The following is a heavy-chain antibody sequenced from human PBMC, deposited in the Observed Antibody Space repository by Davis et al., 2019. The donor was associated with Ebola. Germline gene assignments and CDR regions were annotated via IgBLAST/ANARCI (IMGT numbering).Heavy chain of an antibody. Sequence: GGSLRLSCAASGFTFDDYAMHWVRQAPGKGLEWVSGISWNSGSIGYADSVKGRFTISRDNSKNTLYLQMNSLRAEDTAVYYCARNRLGWKWELGYWGQGTLVTVSS. CDR3: ARNRLGWKWELGY. J-gene: IGHJ4*02. V-gene: IGHV3-9*01. CDR1: GFTFDDYA. CDR2: ISWNSGSI. D-gene: IGHD1-26*01.